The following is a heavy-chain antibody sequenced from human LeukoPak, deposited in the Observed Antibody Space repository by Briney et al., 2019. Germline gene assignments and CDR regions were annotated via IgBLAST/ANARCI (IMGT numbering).Heavy chain of an antibody. Sequence: SETLSLTCTVSGGSISSYYWSWIRQPPGKGLEWIGYIYYSGSTNYNPSLKSRVTISVDTSKNQFSLKLSSVTAADTAVYYCARRLGYCSGGSCYAFDIWGQGTMVTVSS. J-gene: IGHJ3*02. CDR1: GGSISSYY. D-gene: IGHD2-15*01. V-gene: IGHV4-59*01. CDR3: ARRLGYCSGGSCYAFDI. CDR2: IYYSGST.